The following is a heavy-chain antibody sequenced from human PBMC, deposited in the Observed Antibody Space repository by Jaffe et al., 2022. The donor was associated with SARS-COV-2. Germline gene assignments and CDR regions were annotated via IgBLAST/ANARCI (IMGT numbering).Heavy chain of an antibody. J-gene: IGHJ6*02. D-gene: IGHD2-15*01. CDR1: GFTFSSYA. CDR3: ANWLLYCSGGSCYPGYYYYGMDV. V-gene: IGHV3-23*01. Sequence: EVQLLESGGGLVQPGGSLRLSCAASGFTFSSYAMSWVRQAPGKGLEWVSAISGSGGSTYYADSVKGRFTISRDNSKNTLYLQMNSLRAEDTAVYYCANWLLYCSGGSCYPGYYYYGMDVWGQGTTVTVSS. CDR2: ISGSGGST.